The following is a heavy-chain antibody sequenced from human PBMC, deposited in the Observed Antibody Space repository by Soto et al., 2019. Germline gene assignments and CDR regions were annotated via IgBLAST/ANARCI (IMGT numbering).Heavy chain of an antibody. CDR3: GRGHSPLGSTSCYDY. CDR2: INHSGST. J-gene: IGHJ4*02. Sequence: SETLSLTCAVYGGSFSGYYWSWIRQPPGKGLEWIGEINHSGSTNYNPSLKSRVTISVDTSKNQFSLKLSSVTAADTAVYYCGRGHSPLGSTSCYDYWGQGTLVTVSS. V-gene: IGHV4-34*01. CDR1: GGSFSGYY. D-gene: IGHD2-2*01.